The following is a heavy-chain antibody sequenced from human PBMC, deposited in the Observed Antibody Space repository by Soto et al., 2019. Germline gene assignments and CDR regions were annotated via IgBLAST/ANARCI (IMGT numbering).Heavy chain of an antibody. CDR3: ARVPVHYYGSGSYYPQRPLYGMDV. Sequence: SETLSLTCAVYGGSFSGYYWSWIRQPPGKGLEWIGEINHSGSTNYNPSLKSRVTISVDTSKNQFSLKLSSVTAADTAVYYCARVPVHYYGSGSYYPQRPLYGMDVWGQGTTVTVSS. J-gene: IGHJ6*02. CDR1: GGSFSGYY. V-gene: IGHV4-34*01. D-gene: IGHD3-10*01. CDR2: INHSGST.